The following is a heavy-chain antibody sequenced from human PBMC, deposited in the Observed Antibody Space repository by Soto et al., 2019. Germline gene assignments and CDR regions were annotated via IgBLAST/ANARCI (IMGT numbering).Heavy chain of an antibody. D-gene: IGHD2-2*01. CDR2: ISSFSSYT. J-gene: IGHJ3*02. CDR1: GFTFSDYY. CDR3: ARALVPAATFLFGAFDI. V-gene: IGHV3-11*05. Sequence: PGGSLRLSCEASGFTFSDYYMSWIRQAPGKGLEWVSYISSFSSYTNYADSVKGRFTISRDNAKNSLYLQMNSLRAEDTAVYYCARALVPAATFLFGAFDIWGQVTMVTVSS.